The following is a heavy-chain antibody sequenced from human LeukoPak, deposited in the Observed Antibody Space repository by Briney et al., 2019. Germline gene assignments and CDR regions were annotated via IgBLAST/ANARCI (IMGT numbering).Heavy chain of an antibody. D-gene: IGHD4-23*01. CDR3: ATFSYGGNAGGSVGY. J-gene: IGHJ4*02. CDR2: IIPIFGTA. Sequence: ASVKVSCKASGGTFSSYAISWVRQAPGQGLEWMGGIIPIFGTANYAQKFQGRVTITADESTSTAYMGLSSLRAEDTAVYYCATFSYGGNAGGSVGYWGQGTRVTVSS. V-gene: IGHV1-69*13. CDR1: GGTFSSYA.